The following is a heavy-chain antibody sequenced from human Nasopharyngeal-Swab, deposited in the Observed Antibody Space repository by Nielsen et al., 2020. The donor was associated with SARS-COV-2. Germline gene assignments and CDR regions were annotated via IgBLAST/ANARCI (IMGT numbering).Heavy chain of an antibody. CDR2: IGGSGGST. D-gene: IGHD6-25*01. J-gene: IGHJ5*02. CDR3: AKVAGRDNWFDP. CDR1: GFTFNNYA. V-gene: IGHV3-23*01. Sequence: ESLKISCAASGFTFNNYAMTWVRQAPGKGLEWVSTIGGSGGSTYYADSVKGRFTISRDNSKNTLYLQMNILRAEDTALYYCAKVAGRDNWFDPWGQGTLVTVSS.